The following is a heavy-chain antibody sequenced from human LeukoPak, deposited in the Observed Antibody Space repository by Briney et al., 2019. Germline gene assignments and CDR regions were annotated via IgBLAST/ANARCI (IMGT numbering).Heavy chain of an antibody. V-gene: IGHV3-7*05. CDR3: TREYLTVSYFDY. CDR1: GFTFSSYW. D-gene: IGHD4-11*01. CDR2: IKQDGSEQ. Sequence: AGGSLRLSCAASGFTFSSYWMSCVRQAPGKGLEWVANIKQDGSEQYYVDSVKGRFTISRDNAKNSLFLQMNSLRGEDTAVYYCTREYLTVSYFDYWGQGTLVTVSS. J-gene: IGHJ4*02.